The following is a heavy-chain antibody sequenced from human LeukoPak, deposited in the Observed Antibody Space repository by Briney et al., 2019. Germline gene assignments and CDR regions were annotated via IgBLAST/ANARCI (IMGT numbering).Heavy chain of an antibody. V-gene: IGHV1-69*05. J-gene: IGHJ6*03. CDR1: GGTFISYA. D-gene: IGHD2-15*01. Sequence: ASVKVSCKASGGTFISYAISGVRQAPGQGGEWMGGIIPIFGTANYAQKFQGRVTITTDESTSTAYMELSSLRSEDTAVYYCARDHVCSGGSCYSRYYYYYMDVWGKGTRSPSP. CDR3: ARDHVCSGGSCYSRYYYYYMDV. CDR2: IIPIFGTA.